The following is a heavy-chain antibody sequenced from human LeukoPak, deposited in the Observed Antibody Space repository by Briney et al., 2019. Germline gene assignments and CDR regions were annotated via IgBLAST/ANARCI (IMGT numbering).Heavy chain of an antibody. CDR2: MNPNSGNT. CDR1: GYTFTSYD. CDR3: ARGGYYYDSSGFPNWFDP. Sequence: ASVKVSCKASGYTFTSYDINWVRQATGQGLEWMGWMNPNSGNTGYAQKFQGRVTMTRNTSISTAYMELSSLRSEDTAVYYCARGGYYYDSSGFPNWFDPWGQGTLVTVSS. V-gene: IGHV1-8*02. D-gene: IGHD3-22*01. J-gene: IGHJ5*02.